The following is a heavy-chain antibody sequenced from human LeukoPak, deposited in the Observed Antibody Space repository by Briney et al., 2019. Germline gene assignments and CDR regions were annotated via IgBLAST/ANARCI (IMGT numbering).Heavy chain of an antibody. V-gene: IGHV4-39*01. J-gene: IGHJ6*02. CDR2: IYYSGST. CDR3: ARQGTVTTYYYYYYGMDV. D-gene: IGHD4-17*01. Sequence: PSETLSLTCTVSGGSISSSSYYWGWIRQPPGKGLEWIGSIYYSGSTYCNPSLKSRVTISVDTSKNQFSLKLSSVTAADTAVYYCARQGTVTTYYYYYYGMDVWGQGTTVTVSS. CDR1: GGSISSSSYY.